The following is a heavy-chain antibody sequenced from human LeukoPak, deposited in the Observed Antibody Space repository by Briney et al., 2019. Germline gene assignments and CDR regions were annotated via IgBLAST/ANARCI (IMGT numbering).Heavy chain of an antibody. V-gene: IGHV3-64D*06. J-gene: IGHJ4*02. CDR3: VRGTGY. Sequence: GGSLRLSCSVSRFTISTYVMHWVRQAPGKGLEYVSAISSNGDNTYYADSVKGRFTISRDNSKNTLYLQMSSLRADDTAVYYCVRGTGYWGQGTLVTVSS. CDR2: ISSNGDNT. CDR1: RFTISTYV.